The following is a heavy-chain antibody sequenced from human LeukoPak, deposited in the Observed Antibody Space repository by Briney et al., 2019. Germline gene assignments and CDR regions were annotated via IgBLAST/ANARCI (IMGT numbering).Heavy chain of an antibody. Sequence: GGSLRLSCAASGFTFSSYAMSWVRQAPGKGLEWVSAISGSGGSTYYADSVKGRFTISRDNSKNTLYLQMNSLRAEDTAVYYCAKLDYYDSSGYSDPDYWGQGTLVTVSS. CDR3: AKLDYYDSSGYSDPDY. D-gene: IGHD3-22*01. V-gene: IGHV3-23*01. CDR2: ISGSGGST. CDR1: GFTFSSYA. J-gene: IGHJ4*02.